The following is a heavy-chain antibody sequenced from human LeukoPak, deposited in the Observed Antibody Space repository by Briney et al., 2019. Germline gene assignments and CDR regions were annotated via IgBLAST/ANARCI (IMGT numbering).Heavy chain of an antibody. Sequence: SETLSLTCTVSGGSISSGSYYWGWIRQPPGEGLEWIGSIYYSSDTYYNPSRESRVTISVDTSKNQFSLKLSSVTAADTAVYYCARLLWFGESKKGYSYYMDVWGKGNTVTVSS. CDR1: GGSISSGSYY. CDR2: IYYSSDT. V-gene: IGHV4-39*01. CDR3: ARLLWFGESKKGYSYYMDV. D-gene: IGHD3-10*01. J-gene: IGHJ6*03.